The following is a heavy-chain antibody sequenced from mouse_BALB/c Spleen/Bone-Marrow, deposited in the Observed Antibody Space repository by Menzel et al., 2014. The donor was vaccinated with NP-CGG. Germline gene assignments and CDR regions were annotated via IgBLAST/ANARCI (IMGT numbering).Heavy chain of an antibody. CDR2: IFPGIGTT. CDR1: GYTFTNYW. CDR3: ARGGNYGY. Sequence: VHVKQSGAELVKPGASVKLSCKTSGYTFTNYWIQWVKQRPGQGLGWIGEIFPGIGTTYYNEKFKGKATLTIDTSSSTAYMQLSSLTSEDSAVYFCARGGNYGYWGQGTTLTVSS. J-gene: IGHJ2*01. V-gene: IGHV1S132*01. D-gene: IGHD2-1*01.